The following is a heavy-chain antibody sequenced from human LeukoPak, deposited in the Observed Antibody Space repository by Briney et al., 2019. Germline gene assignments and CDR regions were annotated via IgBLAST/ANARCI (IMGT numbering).Heavy chain of an antibody. D-gene: IGHD6-13*01. Sequence: SETLSLTCAVYGGSFSGYYWSWIRQPPGKGLEWIGEINHSGSTYYNPSLKSRVTISVDTSKNQFSLKLSSVTAADTAVYYCARDRGSSWYDAFDIWGQGTMVTVSS. CDR1: GGSFSGYY. CDR3: ARDRGSSWYDAFDI. CDR2: INHSGST. V-gene: IGHV4-34*01. J-gene: IGHJ3*02.